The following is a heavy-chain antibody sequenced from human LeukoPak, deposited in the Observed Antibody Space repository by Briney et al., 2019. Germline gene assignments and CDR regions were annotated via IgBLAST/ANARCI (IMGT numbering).Heavy chain of an antibody. CDR1: GFTLRMYD. D-gene: IGHD2-8*01. CDR3: ARAAYNGDYWHFDR. J-gene: IGHJ2*01. V-gene: IGHV3-13*01. Sequence: GGSLRLSCVASGFTLRMYDEHWVRLPAGEGLEWVSAFGTAGDTYYQDSVRGRFTISRENGKNTFYLQMNNLRAGDTAVYYWARAAYNGDYWHFDRWGRRILVSVSS. CDR2: FGTAGDT.